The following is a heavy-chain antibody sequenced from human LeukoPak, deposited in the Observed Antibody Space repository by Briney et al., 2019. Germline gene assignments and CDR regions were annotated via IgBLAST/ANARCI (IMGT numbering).Heavy chain of an antibody. CDR2: IYTSGST. CDR1: GGSTSSYY. D-gene: IGHD6-19*01. CDR3: ARDRGSGWPTSYWYFDL. J-gene: IGHJ2*01. V-gene: IGHV4-4*07. Sequence: PSETLSLTCTVSGGSTSSYYWSWIRQPAGKGLEWIGRIYTSGSTNYNPSLKSRVTMSVDTSKNQFSLKLSSVTAADTAVYYCARDRGSGWPTSYWYFDLWGRGTLVTVSS.